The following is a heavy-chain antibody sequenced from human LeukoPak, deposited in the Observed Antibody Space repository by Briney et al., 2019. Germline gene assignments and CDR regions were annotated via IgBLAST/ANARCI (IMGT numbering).Heavy chain of an antibody. J-gene: IGHJ4*02. CDR2: IYHSGST. V-gene: IGHV4-30-2*01. CDR3: ARVVTTLHRGGNFGY. D-gene: IGHD4-11*01. CDR1: GGSISSGGYY. Sequence: SETLSLTCTVSGGSISSGGYYWSWIRQPPGKGLEWIGYIYHSGSTYYNPSLKSRVTISVDRSKNQFSLKLSSVTAADTAVYYCARVVTTLHRGGNFGYWGQGTLVTVSS.